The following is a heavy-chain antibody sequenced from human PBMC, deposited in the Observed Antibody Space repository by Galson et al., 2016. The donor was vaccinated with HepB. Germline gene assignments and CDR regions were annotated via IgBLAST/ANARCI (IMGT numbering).Heavy chain of an antibody. Sequence: SLRLSCAASGIRFSNYAMSWVRQAPGKGLEGVSVISGTGGSTYYADSVKGRFTISRDNSKDTLYLQVNSLRPDDTALYFCANVFWSDSSEGPLRHWGQGTLVSVSS. CDR3: ANVFWSDSSEGPLRH. CDR1: GIRFSNYA. V-gene: IGHV3-23*01. D-gene: IGHD3-3*01. CDR2: ISGTGGST. J-gene: IGHJ1*01.